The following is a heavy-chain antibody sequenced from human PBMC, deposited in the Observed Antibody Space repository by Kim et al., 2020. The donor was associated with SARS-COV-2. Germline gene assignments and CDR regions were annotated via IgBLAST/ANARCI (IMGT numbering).Heavy chain of an antibody. V-gene: IGHV4-30-4*07. Sequence: NPSLRGRVSISVDTSKNQFSLKLSSVTAADTAVYYCATSNYYDSSGYVDYWGQGTLVTVSS. CDR3: ATSNYYDSSGYVDY. D-gene: IGHD3-22*01. J-gene: IGHJ4*02.